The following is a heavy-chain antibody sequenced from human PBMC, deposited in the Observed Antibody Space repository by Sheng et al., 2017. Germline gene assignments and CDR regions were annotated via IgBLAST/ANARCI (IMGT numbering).Heavy chain of an antibody. CDR3: VRGSGWVLHY. V-gene: IGHV3-7*01. D-gene: IGHD6-25*01. J-gene: IGHJ4*02. Sequence: EVHLVESGGGLVQPGGSLRLSCAASGFTLSDSWMDWVRQAPGKGLEWVAKIKQDGSETFYVDSVKGRFTISRDNAKNSLYLQMNSLRAEDTAVYYCVRGSGWVLHYWGQG. CDR1: GFTLSDSW. CDR2: IKQDGSET.